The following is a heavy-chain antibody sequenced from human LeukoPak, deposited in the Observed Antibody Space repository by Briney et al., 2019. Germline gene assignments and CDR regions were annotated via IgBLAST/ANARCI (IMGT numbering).Heavy chain of an antibody. D-gene: IGHD6-13*01. Sequence: GGSLRLSCAASGFTFSSYGMHWVRQAPGKGLEWVAVISYDGSNKYYADSVKGRFTISRDNSKNTLYLQMNSLRAEDTAVYYCAKDDLSSSWYIFGYWGQGTLVTVSS. CDR1: GFTFSSYG. V-gene: IGHV3-30*18. CDR3: AKDDLSSSWYIFGY. CDR2: ISYDGSNK. J-gene: IGHJ4*02.